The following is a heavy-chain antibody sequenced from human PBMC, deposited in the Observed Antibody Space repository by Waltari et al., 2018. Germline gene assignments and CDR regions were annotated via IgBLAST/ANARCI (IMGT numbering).Heavy chain of an antibody. CDR2: IYYSGST. CDR3: ARDHDSSGYYSYFDY. Sequence: QVQLQESGPGLVKPSETLSLTCTVSGGSISSHYWSWIRQPPGKGLEWIGYIYYSGSTNYNPSLKSRVTISVDTSKNQFSLKLSSVTAADTAVYYCARDHDSSGYYSYFDYWGQGTLVTVSS. J-gene: IGHJ4*02. CDR1: GGSISSHY. V-gene: IGHV4-59*11. D-gene: IGHD3-22*01.